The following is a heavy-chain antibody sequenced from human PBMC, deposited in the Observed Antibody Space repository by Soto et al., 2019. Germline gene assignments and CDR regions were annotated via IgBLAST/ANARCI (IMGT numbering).Heavy chain of an antibody. Sequence: SETLSLTCAVSSGSISSSNWWSWVRQPPGKGLEWIGEIYHSGSTNYNPSLKSRVTISVDKSKNQFSLKLSSVTAADTAVYYCVVVRGVNNWFDPWGQGTLVTVSS. J-gene: IGHJ5*02. D-gene: IGHD3-10*01. CDR1: SGSISSSNW. V-gene: IGHV4-4*02. CDR2: IYHSGST. CDR3: VVVRGVNNWFDP.